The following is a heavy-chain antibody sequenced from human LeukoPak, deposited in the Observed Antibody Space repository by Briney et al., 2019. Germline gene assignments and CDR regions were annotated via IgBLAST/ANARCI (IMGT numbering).Heavy chain of an antibody. J-gene: IGHJ6*03. D-gene: IGHD3-10*01. Sequence: ASVKVSCKASGYTFTSYGISWVRQAPGQGLEWMGWISAYNGNTNYAQKLQGRVTMTTDTSTSTAYMELRSLRSDDTAVYYCARVYYGSGSYYYYYYYMDVWGKGTTVTISS. CDR3: ARVYYGSGSYYYYYYYMDV. CDR1: GYTFTSYG. CDR2: ISAYNGNT. V-gene: IGHV1-18*01.